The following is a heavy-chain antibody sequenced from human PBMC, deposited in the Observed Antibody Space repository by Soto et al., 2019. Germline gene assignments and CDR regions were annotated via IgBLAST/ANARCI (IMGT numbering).Heavy chain of an antibody. D-gene: IGHD2-8*02. CDR3: ARGLKEADTGYCYGMDV. CDR1: GGSFSGYY. CDR2: INHSGST. V-gene: IGHV4-34*01. J-gene: IGHJ6*02. Sequence: SETLSLTCAVYGGSFSGYYWSWIRQPPGKGLELIGEINHSGSTNYNPSLKSRVTISVDTSKNQFSLKLSSVTAADTAVYYCARGLKEADTGYCYGMDVWGQGTTVTVSS.